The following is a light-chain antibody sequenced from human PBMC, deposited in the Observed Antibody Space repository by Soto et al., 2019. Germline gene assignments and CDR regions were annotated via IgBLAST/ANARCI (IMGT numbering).Light chain of an antibody. CDR2: GAS. J-gene: IGKJ3*01. V-gene: IGKV3-20*01. CDR3: QQYGSSPLT. CDR1: QSVSSSY. Sequence: EIVLTQSPGTLSLSPGERATLSCRASQSVSSSYLAWYQQKPGQAPRLLIYGASSRATGIPDRFSASGSGTDSTLPISRLEPEDFAVCYCQQYGSSPLTFGPGTKVDIK.